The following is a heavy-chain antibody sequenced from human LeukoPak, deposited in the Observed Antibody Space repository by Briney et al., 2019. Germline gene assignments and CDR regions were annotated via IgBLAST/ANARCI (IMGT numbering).Heavy chain of an antibody. J-gene: IGHJ4*02. V-gene: IGHV4-59*01. CDR3: ARESYCSSTSCYYHLDY. Sequence: PSETLSLTCTVSGGSISSYYWSWIRQPPGKGLEWIGYIYYSGSNNYNPSLKRRVTISVDTSKNQFSLKLSSVTAADTAVYYCARESYCSSTSCYYHLDYWGQGTLVTVSS. CDR1: GGSISSYY. D-gene: IGHD2-2*01. CDR2: IYYSGSN.